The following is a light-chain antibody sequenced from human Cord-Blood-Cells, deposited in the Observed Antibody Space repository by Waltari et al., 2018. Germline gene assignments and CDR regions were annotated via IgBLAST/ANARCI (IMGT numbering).Light chain of an antibody. V-gene: IGLV2-14*01. CDR1: SSDVGGYNY. Sequence: QSALTPPASVSGSPGQSITLSCPGTSSDVGGYNYVSWYQQHPGKAPKLMIYDVSNRPSGVSNRFSGSKSGNTASLTISGLQAEDEADYYCSSYTSSSTVVFGGGTKLTVL. CDR2: DVS. J-gene: IGLJ2*01. CDR3: SSYTSSSTVV.